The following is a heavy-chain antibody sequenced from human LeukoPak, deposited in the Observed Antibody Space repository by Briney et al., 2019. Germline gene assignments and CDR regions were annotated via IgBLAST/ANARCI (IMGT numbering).Heavy chain of an antibody. CDR2: IWYDGSNK. D-gene: IGHD3-3*01. Sequence: GGSLILSCAASGFTFSSYGMHWVHQAPGKGLEWVAVIWYDGSNKYYADSVKGRFTISRDNSKNTLDLQMNSLRAEDTAVYYCARDRSYDFWSGYSTPDYWGQGTLVTVSS. J-gene: IGHJ4*02. V-gene: IGHV3-33*01. CDR1: GFTFSSYG. CDR3: ARDRSYDFWSGYSTPDY.